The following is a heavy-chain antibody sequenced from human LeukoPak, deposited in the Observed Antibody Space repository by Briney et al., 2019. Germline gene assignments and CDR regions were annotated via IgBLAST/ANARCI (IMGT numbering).Heavy chain of an antibody. Sequence: PSETLSLTCAVYGGSFSGYYWSWIRQPPGKGLEWIGEINHSGSTNYNPSLKSRVTISVDTSKNQFSLKLSSVTAADTAVYYCASKDTAMRFDYWGRGTLVTVSS. CDR3: ASKDTAMRFDY. V-gene: IGHV4-34*01. CDR1: GGSFSGYY. D-gene: IGHD5-18*01. CDR2: INHSGST. J-gene: IGHJ4*02.